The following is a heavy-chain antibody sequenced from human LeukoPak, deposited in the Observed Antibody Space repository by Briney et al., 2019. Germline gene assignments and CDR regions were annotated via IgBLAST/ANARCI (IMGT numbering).Heavy chain of an antibody. CDR1: GYIFTGFH. Sequence: GASVKVSCKASGYIFTGFHMHWVRQAPGQGLQWMGRINPNSGDTNYAQKFQGWVTMTRDTSISTAYMEVSRLRSDDTAVYYCARDKIRSSSYHYYCYGLDVWGQGTTVTVSS. V-gene: IGHV1-2*04. J-gene: IGHJ6*02. D-gene: IGHD6-13*01. CDR2: INPNSGDT. CDR3: ARDKIRSSSYHYYCYGLDV.